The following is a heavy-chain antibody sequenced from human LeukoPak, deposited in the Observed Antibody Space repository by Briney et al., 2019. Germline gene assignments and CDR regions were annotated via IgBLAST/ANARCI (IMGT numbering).Heavy chain of an antibody. CDR3: ARGRSTTGTFFIY. J-gene: IGHJ4*02. D-gene: IGHD1-1*01. CDR1: GYTFTGYY. Sequence: ASVKVSCKASGYTFTGYYMHWVRQAPGQGPEWMGWINPNSGGTNYAQKFQGRVTMTRDTSISTAYMELSRLRSDDTAVYYCARGRSTTGTFFIYWGQGTLVTVSS. CDR2: INPNSGGT. V-gene: IGHV1-2*02.